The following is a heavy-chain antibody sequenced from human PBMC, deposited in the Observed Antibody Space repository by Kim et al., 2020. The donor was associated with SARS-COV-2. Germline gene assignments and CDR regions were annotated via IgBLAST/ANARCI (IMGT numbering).Heavy chain of an antibody. CDR1: GFTFSSYA. CDR2: ISSNGGST. V-gene: IGHV3-64D*06. D-gene: IGHD3-9*01. J-gene: IGHJ4*02. Sequence: GGSLRLSCSASGFTFSSYAMHWVRQAPGKGLEYVSAISSNGGSTYYADSVKGRFTISRDNSKNTLYLQMSSLRAEDTAVYYCVNLARYFDWLPDLESRWGQGTLVTVSS. CDR3: VNLARYFDWLPDLESR.